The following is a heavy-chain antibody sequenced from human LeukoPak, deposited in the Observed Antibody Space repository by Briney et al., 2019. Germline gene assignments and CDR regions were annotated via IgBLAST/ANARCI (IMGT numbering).Heavy chain of an antibody. J-gene: IGHJ4*02. D-gene: IGHD3-22*01. V-gene: IGHV3-66*01. CDR2: IYSGGST. CDR3: ARFGARRTGYYYDSNY. Sequence: PGGSLRLSCAASGFTVSSNYMSWVRQAPGKGLEWVSVIYSGGSTYYADSVKGRFTISRDNSKNTLYLQMNSLRAEDTAVYYCARFGARRTGYYYDSNYWGQGTLVTVSS. CDR1: GFTVSSNY.